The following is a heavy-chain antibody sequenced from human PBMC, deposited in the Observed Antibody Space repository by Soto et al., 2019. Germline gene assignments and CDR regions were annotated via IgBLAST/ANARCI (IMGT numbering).Heavy chain of an antibody. J-gene: IGHJ5*02. V-gene: IGHV4-4*02. Sequence: QVQLPESGPGLVKPSGTLSLTCAVSNGSITSGNWWSWVRQPPGEGLEGIGDIYHPGSTNYHPSPRSWFFMSSVRGTHNFSMSLSSVTAAATAVYLCARVWGALALIAGSSGPWGRGILVSVSS. CDR3: ARVWGALALIAGSSGP. CDR1: NGSITSGNW. CDR2: IYHPGST. D-gene: IGHD3-16*01.